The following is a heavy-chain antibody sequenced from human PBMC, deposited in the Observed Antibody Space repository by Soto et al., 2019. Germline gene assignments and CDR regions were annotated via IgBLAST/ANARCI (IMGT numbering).Heavy chain of an antibody. D-gene: IGHD1-7*01. J-gene: IGHJ5*02. CDR3: ARHSSYNWNYVFLKYNWFDP. Sequence: PSETLSLTCTVSGGSISSSSYYWGWIRQPPGKGLEWIGSIYYSGSTYYNPSPKSRVTISVDTSKNQFSLKLSSVTAADTAVYYCARHSSYNWNYVFLKYNWFDPWGQGTLVTVSS. CDR2: IYYSGST. CDR1: GGSISSSSYY. V-gene: IGHV4-39*01.